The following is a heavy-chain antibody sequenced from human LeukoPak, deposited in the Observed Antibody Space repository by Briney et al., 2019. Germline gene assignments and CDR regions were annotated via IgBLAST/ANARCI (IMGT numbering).Heavy chain of an antibody. CDR2: MNQDGSHK. V-gene: IGHV3-7*04. Sequence: AGGSLRLSCAASGFTFSNDWMSCVRQAPGKGLEWVAGMNQDGSHKNYVDSVKGRFTISRDNAKDSLYLQMNSLRADDTAVYYCAKGGGRPFDYWGQGTLVTVSS. CDR3: AKGGGRPFDY. J-gene: IGHJ4*02. CDR1: GFTFSNDW. D-gene: IGHD4-23*01.